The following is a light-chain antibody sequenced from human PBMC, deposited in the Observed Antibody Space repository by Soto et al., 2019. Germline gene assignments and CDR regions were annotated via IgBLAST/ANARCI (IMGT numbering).Light chain of an antibody. CDR2: SAS. CDR3: RQSYLTWT. V-gene: IGKV1-39*01. J-gene: IGKJ1*01. Sequence: DIQVTLSPSSLSASVGDSVTITCRTSQTIGTFLNWYQQKPGKVPKLLISSASSLHTGVPSRFSASGSGTDFTLTISNLQPEDFATFYCRQSYLTWTFGQGTKVDIK. CDR1: QTIGTF.